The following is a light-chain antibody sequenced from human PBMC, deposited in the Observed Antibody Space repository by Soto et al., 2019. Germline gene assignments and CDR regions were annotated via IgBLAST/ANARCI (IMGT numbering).Light chain of an antibody. V-gene: IGKV3-11*01. CDR2: DAS. J-gene: IGKJ4*01. Sequence: EIVFTQSPATLSLSPGERATLSCRASQSVSSYLAWYQQKSGQAPRLLIYDASNRATGIPARFSGSGSGTDFTLTISSXEPEDFAVYYCQQRSNWPPTFGGGTKVDTK. CDR3: QQRSNWPPT. CDR1: QSVSSY.